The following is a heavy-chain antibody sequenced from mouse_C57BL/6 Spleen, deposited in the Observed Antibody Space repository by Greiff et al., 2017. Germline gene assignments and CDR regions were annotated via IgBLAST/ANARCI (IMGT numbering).Heavy chain of an antibody. CDR3: GSNDCDY. V-gene: IGHV1-69*01. CDR2: IDPSDSYT. CDR1: GYTFTSYW. Sequence: QVQLQQPGAELVMPGASVQLSCKASGYTFTSYWMHWVKQRPGQGLEWIGEIDPSDSYTNYNQKFKGKSTLTVDKSSSTAYMQLSSLTSEDSAVYYCGSNDCDYWGQGTTLTVSS. J-gene: IGHJ2*01.